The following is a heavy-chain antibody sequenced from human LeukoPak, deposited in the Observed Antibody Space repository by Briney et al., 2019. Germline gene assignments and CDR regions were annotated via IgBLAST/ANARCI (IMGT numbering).Heavy chain of an antibody. Sequence: GGSLRLSFAASGFTFRAFWMHWVRQAPGKGLVWVSRINSDGSSTTYADSVKGRFTVSRDNAKNTLYLQMDSLRAEDSAVYYCARGLVHDTSGYYSDYWGQGILVTVSS. CDR2: INSDGSST. CDR3: ARGLVHDTSGYYSDY. V-gene: IGHV3-74*01. J-gene: IGHJ4*02. D-gene: IGHD3-22*01. CDR1: GFTFRAFW.